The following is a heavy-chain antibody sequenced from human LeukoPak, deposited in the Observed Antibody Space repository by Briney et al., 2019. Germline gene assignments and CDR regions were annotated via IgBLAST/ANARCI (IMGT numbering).Heavy chain of an antibody. CDR2: IGIGSGNT. CDR3: ARDYKYAFDN. D-gene: IGHD5-24*01. CDR1: GFTFSDYS. Sequence: GRSVRLSCAASGFTFSDYSMTWVRQAPGEGLGWISYIGIGSGNTNYADSVKGRFTISGDKAKNSLYLQMNSRRVEDTAVSYGARDYKYAFDNWGQGTLVTVSS. J-gene: IGHJ4*02. V-gene: IGHV3-48*01.